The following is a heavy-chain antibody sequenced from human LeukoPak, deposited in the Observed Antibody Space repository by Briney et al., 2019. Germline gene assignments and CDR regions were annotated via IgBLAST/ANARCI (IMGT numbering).Heavy chain of an antibody. CDR2: IYSGGST. Sequence: GGSLRLSCAASGFTFSRYWMHWVRQAPGKGLVWVSVIYSGGSTYYADSVKGRFTISRDNSKNTLYLQMNSLRAEDTAVYYCARGGQQLVYEYYFDYWGQGTLVTVSS. CDR3: ARGGQQLVYEYYFDY. V-gene: IGHV3-53*01. CDR1: GFTFSRYW. D-gene: IGHD6-13*01. J-gene: IGHJ4*02.